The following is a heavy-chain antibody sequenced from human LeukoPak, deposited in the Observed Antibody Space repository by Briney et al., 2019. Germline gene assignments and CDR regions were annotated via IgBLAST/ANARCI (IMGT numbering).Heavy chain of an antibody. V-gene: IGHV3-15*01. Sequence: PGGSLRLSCAASGLTLSYAWMSWVRQGPGKGLEWVGRIKIKSDGETTDYASPVKGRFTISRDDSKNTMYLQMNSLKSDETAVYYCTTGNYWGQGTLVTVSS. CDR3: TTGNY. CDR1: GLTLSYAW. CDR2: IKIKSDGETT. J-gene: IGHJ4*02.